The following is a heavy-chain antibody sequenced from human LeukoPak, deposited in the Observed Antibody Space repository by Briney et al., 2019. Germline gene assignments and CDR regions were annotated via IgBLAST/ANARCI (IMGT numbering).Heavy chain of an antibody. Sequence: SVKVSCKASGGTFSSYAISWVRQAPGQGLEWMGGITPIFGTANYAQKFQGRVTITADESMSTAYMELSSLRSEDAAVYYCARGGYCSSTSCYHPYNWFDPWGQGTLVTVSS. J-gene: IGHJ5*02. CDR2: ITPIFGTA. D-gene: IGHD2-2*01. CDR3: ARGGYCSSTSCYHPYNWFDP. V-gene: IGHV1-69*13. CDR1: GGTFSSYA.